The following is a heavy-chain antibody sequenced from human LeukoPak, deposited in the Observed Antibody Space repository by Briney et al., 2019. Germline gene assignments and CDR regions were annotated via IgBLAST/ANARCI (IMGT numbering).Heavy chain of an antibody. CDR1: GGSISSYY. J-gene: IGHJ4*02. V-gene: IGHV4-4*07. CDR3: AREALEYSSSWGGTTTVTTGYDY. CDR2: IYTSGST. Sequence: SETLSLTCTVSGGSISSYYWSWIRQPAGKGLEWIGRIYTSGSTNYNPSLKSRVTMSVDTSKNQFSLKLSSVTAADTAVYYCAREALEYSSSWGGTTTVTTGYDYWGQGTLVTVSS. D-gene: IGHD6-13*01.